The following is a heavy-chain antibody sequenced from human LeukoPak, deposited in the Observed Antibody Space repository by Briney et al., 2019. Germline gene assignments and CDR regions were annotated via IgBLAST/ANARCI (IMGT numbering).Heavy chain of an antibody. V-gene: IGHV3-23*01. D-gene: IGHD4-17*01. J-gene: IGHJ4*02. CDR2: ISDSDGST. CDR3: AKDPMTTVTTTAY. CDR1: GFTFSSYA. Sequence: GGSLRLSCAASGFTFSSYAMSWVRQAPGKGLEWVSSISDSDGSTYYADSVKGRFTISRDNSKNTLYLQMNSLRAEDTALYYCAKDPMTTVTTTAYWGQGTLVTVSS.